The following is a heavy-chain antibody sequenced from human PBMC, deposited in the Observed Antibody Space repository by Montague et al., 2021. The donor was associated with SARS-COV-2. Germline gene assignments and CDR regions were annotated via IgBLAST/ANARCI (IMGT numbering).Heavy chain of an antibody. Sequence: TLSLTCTVSGASIRDYYWSWIRQPPGKGLEWIGYIYESGSTKSNPSLTSRLIMSVDTSRNQFSLTLTSVTAADTAVYYCARRPSSGWSFDYWGQGTQVSVSS. CDR2: IYESGST. V-gene: IGHV4-59*08. CDR3: ARRPSSGWSFDY. J-gene: IGHJ4*02. D-gene: IGHD6-19*01. CDR1: GASIRDYY.